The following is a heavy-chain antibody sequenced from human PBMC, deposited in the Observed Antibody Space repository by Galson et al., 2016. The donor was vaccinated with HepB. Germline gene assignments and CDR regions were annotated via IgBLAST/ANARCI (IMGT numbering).Heavy chain of an antibody. V-gene: IGHV5-51*01. J-gene: IGHJ6*02. Sequence: QSGAEVKEPGESLRISCKGSGYIFTNYWIGWVRQMPGKGLEWMAIVYPGDSSTKYSPSFQGHVTISADKSITTAYLQWRSLKASDTAIYYCARLTYSSRCFDVWGLGTTVTVAS. CDR3: ARLTYSSRCFDV. CDR2: VYPGDSST. CDR1: GYIFTNYW. D-gene: IGHD3-22*01.